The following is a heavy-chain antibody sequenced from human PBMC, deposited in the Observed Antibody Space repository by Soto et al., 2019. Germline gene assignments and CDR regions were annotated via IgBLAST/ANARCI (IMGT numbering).Heavy chain of an antibody. D-gene: IGHD3-9*01. CDR3: AREQVDIRVFDL. J-gene: IGHJ2*01. V-gene: IGHV3-30-3*01. Sequence: QVQLVESGGGVVQPGRSLRLSCAASGFTFSSYAMHWVRQAPGKGLEWVAVISYDGSNKYYADSVKGRFTISRDNSKNTLYLQMNSLRAEDTAVYYCAREQVDIRVFDLWGRGTLVTVSS. CDR2: ISYDGSNK. CDR1: GFTFSSYA.